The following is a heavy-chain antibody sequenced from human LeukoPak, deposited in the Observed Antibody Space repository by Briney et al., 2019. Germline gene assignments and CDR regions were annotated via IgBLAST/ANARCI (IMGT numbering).Heavy chain of an antibody. CDR2: IQQHGSET. V-gene: IGHV3-7*01. CDR1: GFTFSSYS. D-gene: IGHD3-10*01. Sequence: LPGRSLRLSCAASGFTFSSYSMNWVRQAPGKGLEWVANIQQHGSETYYGDSVKGRFTISRDNAKNSLYLQMNSLRAEDTAVYCCARVWFGELLWAPLGYWGQGTLVTVSS. J-gene: IGHJ4*02. CDR3: ARVWFGELLWAPLGY.